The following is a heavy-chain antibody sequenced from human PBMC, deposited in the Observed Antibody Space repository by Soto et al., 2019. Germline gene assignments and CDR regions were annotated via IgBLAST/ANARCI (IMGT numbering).Heavy chain of an antibody. CDR2: IVSGGST. J-gene: IGHJ4*02. V-gene: IGHV3-53*01. Sequence: EVKVIESGGDLIEPGGSLRLSCAASGFKVGSSYGTWVRQAPGEGLEWVSVIVSGGSTHYADSVTGRFTVSRDVSNNTVYLHMSSLRAEDTAVYFCATDSRNVGIGYFDSWGLGTLVTVSS. CDR1: GFKVGSSY. D-gene: IGHD1-26*01. CDR3: ATDSRNVGIGYFDS.